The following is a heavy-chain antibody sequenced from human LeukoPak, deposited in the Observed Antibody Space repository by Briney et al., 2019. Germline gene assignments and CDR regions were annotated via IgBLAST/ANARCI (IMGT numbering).Heavy chain of an antibody. CDR2: ISGSGGST. D-gene: IGHD3-10*01. V-gene: IGHV3-23*01. Sequence: PGGSLRLPCAASGFTFGSYAMYWVRQAPGKGLEWVSGISGSGGSTFYADSVKGRFTISRDNSENTVYLQMNSLRADDTAVYYCAKDSRVRGKVWGQGTLVTVSS. CDR1: GFTFGSYA. CDR3: AKDSRVRGKV. J-gene: IGHJ4*02.